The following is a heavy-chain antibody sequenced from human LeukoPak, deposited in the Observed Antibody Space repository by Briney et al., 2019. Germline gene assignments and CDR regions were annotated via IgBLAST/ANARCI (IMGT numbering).Heavy chain of an antibody. D-gene: IGHD3-22*01. CDR1: GFTFSDYY. J-gene: IGHJ4*02. Sequence: GGSLRLSCAASGFTFSDYYMSWIRQAPGKGLEWVSYISSSGSTIHYADSVKGRFTISKDNAKNSLYLQMNSLRAEDTAVYYCARDRVTWYYDSSGYLFFWGQGTLVTVSS. V-gene: IGHV3-11*01. CDR3: ARDRVTWYYDSSGYLFF. CDR2: ISSSGSTI.